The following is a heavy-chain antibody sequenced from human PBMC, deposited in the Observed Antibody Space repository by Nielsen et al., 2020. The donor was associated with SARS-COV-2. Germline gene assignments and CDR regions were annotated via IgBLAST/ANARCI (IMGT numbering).Heavy chain of an antibody. Sequence: SETLSLTCAVSGASITTSTYSWSWVRQPPGKGLEWIWYISHTGSTYYSPSLKSRATMSVDRSKNQFSLKLTSVTAADTAVYYCARADILTGYDRWGQGTLVTVSS. CDR3: ARADILTGYDR. D-gene: IGHD3-9*01. CDR1: GASITTSTYS. V-gene: IGHV4-30-2*01. CDR2: ISHTGST. J-gene: IGHJ5*02.